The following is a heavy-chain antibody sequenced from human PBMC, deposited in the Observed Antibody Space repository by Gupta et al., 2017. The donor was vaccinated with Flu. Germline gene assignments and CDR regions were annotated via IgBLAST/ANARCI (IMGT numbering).Heavy chain of an antibody. CDR3: ARDISTVTTPFDL. D-gene: IGHD4-17*01. J-gene: IGHJ2*01. Sequence: VRQAPGKGLEWVAGIRSEGSDEEYADSVKGRFTISRDNSKNTLYLQMISLRVEDTAVYFCARDISTVTTPFDLWGRGTLVTVSS. V-gene: IGHV3-33*01. CDR2: IRSEGSDE.